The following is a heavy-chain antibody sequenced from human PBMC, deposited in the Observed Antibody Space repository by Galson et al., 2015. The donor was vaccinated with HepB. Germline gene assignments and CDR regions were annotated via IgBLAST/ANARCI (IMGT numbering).Heavy chain of an antibody. CDR3: ARPHKIFCSSCPCDY. D-gene: IGHD6-13*01. V-gene: IGHV4-59*01. CDR1: GDPMNTYY. CDR2: IHYSGTT. Sequence: SETLSLTCTVSGDPMNTYYWGWIRQPPGKGLEWIGNIHYSGTTNYNPSLRGRVTFSVDTSKNQFSLNLSSVTAADTAVYYCARPHKIFCSSCPCDYWGQGTLVTVSS. J-gene: IGHJ4*02.